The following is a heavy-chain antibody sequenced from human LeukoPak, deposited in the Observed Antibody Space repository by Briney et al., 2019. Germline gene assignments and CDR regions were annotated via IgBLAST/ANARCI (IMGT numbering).Heavy chain of an antibody. J-gene: IGHJ4*02. CDR2: ISSSSSYI. D-gene: IGHD1-7*01. V-gene: IGHV3-21*01. CDR3: ARDLWSSITGTTPVLDY. Sequence: GGSLRLSCAASGFTFSSYSMNWVRQAPGKGLEWVSSISSSSSYIDYADSVKGRFTISRDNAKNSLYPQMNSLRAEDTAVYYCARDLWSSITGTTPVLDYWGQGTLVTVSS. CDR1: GFTFSSYS.